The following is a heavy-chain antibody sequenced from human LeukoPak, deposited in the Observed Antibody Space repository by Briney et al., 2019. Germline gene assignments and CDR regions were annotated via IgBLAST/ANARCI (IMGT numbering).Heavy chain of an antibody. CDR1: GFTFSSYS. J-gene: IGHJ6*03. D-gene: IGHD4-17*01. V-gene: IGHV3-48*04. CDR3: ARIFYGDYRWYYYYYMDV. CDR2: ISWNSGSI. Sequence: GGSLRLSCAASGFTFSSYSMHWVRQAPGKGLEWVSGISWNSGSIGYADSVKGRFTISRDNAKNSLYLQMNSLRAEDTAVYYCARIFYGDYRWYYYYYMDVWGKGTTVTVSS.